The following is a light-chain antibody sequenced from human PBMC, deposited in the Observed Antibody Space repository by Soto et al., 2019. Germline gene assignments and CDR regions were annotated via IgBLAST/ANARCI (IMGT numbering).Light chain of an antibody. CDR3: CSYAGSSVA. CDR1: SSDVGSYNL. V-gene: IGLV2-23*01. Sequence: QSALTQPASVSGSPGQSITISCTGTSSDVGSYNLVSWYQQHPGKAPKLMIYEGSKRPSGVSNRFSGSKSGNTASLTLSGVQAEDEAEYYCCSYAGSSVAFGGGTKLTVL. CDR2: EGS. J-gene: IGLJ2*01.